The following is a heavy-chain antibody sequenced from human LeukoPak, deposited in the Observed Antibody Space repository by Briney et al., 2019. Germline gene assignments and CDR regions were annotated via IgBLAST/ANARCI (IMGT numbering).Heavy chain of an antibody. CDR3: AGARSRYSSSPPLNY. V-gene: IGHV3-30*01. Sequence: PGGSLRLSCAASGFTFSSHAMHWVRQAPGKGLEWVAVISYDGSNKYYADSVKGRFTISRDNSKNTLYLQMNSLRAEDTAVYYCAGARSRYSSSPPLNYWGQGTLVTVSS. D-gene: IGHD6-6*01. J-gene: IGHJ4*02. CDR2: ISYDGSNK. CDR1: GFTFSSHA.